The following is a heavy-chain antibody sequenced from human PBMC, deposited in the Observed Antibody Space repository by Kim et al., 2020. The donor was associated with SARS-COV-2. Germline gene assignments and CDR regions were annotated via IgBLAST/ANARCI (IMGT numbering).Heavy chain of an antibody. V-gene: IGHV4-59*08. Sequence: SETLSLTCSVSGAPIDSLFWGWVRQTPEKGLEWIASIYYTGTPHYNPSLMSRVAISLDKSRNRFSLRLTSVTAADTATYFCARHLDASDPFYTLAYWGQG. J-gene: IGHJ4*02. CDR3: ARHLDASDPFYTLAY. D-gene: IGHD3-16*01. CDR2: IYYTGTP. CDR1: GAPIDSLF.